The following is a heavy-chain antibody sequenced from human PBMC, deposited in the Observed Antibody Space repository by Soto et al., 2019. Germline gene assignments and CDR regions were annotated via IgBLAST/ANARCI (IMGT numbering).Heavy chain of an antibody. CDR2: ISGSGGNT. CDR3: AKASGPTVPPIYFDY. D-gene: IGHD4-17*01. CDR1: GFTFSSYA. Sequence: GGSLRLSCAASGFTFSSYAMSWVRQAPGKGLEWVSAISGSGGNTYYADSVKGRLTISRDNSKNTLYLQMNSLRAEDTAVYYCAKASGPTVPPIYFDYWGQGTLVTVSS. V-gene: IGHV3-23*01. J-gene: IGHJ4*02.